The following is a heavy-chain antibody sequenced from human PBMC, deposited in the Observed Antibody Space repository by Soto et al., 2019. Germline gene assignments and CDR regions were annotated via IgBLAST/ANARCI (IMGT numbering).Heavy chain of an antibody. CDR3: AKAVGNWGYYYGMDV. V-gene: IGHV3-23*01. Sequence: GGSLRLSCAASGFTFSSYAMSWVRQAPGKGLEWVSAISGSGGSTYYADSVKGRFTISRDNSKNTLYLQMNSLRAEDTAVYYCAKAVGNWGYYYGMDVWGQGTTVTVSS. CDR1: GFTFSSYA. CDR2: ISGSGGST. J-gene: IGHJ6*02. D-gene: IGHD1-26*01.